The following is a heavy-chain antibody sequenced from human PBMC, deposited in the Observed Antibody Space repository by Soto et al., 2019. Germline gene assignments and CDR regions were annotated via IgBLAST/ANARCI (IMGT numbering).Heavy chain of an antibody. CDR3: ARDRPMAYSGFDP. Sequence: EVQLVESGGGLVQPGGSLRLSCAASGFTFSSYWMHWVRQAPGKGLVWVSRINSDGSSTSYADSVKGRSTISRDNAKNTLYRQVSRLRAEDTAVYYCARDRPMAYSGFDPGGQGTLVTVSS. V-gene: IGHV3-74*01. CDR1: GFTFSSYW. D-gene: IGHD3-10*01. J-gene: IGHJ5*02. CDR2: INSDGSST.